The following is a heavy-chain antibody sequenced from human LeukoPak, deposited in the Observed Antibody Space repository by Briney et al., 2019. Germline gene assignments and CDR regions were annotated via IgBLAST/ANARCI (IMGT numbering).Heavy chain of an antibody. D-gene: IGHD3-22*01. CDR1: GGSISSYY. CDR2: IYYSGST. Sequence: SSETLSLTCTVSGGSISSYYWSWIRQPPGKGLEWIGFIYYSGSTNYNPSLKSRVTISVDTSKNQFSLRLSSVTAADTAVYYCARVFPNYYDSSGFFDYWGQGTLVTVSS. V-gene: IGHV4-59*01. CDR3: ARVFPNYYDSSGFFDY. J-gene: IGHJ4*02.